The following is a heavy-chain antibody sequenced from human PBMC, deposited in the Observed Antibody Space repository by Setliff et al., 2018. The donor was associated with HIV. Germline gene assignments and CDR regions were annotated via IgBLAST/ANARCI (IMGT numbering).Heavy chain of an antibody. CDR2: IIPLFGTT. Sequence: GASVKVSCKASGGTLNNYAISWVRQAPGQGLQWVGGIIPLFGTTNYAQKFQVRVTITANDFTNIAHMELSSLRSEATAVYFCARDSRDIVVVIAPEPEPYYYYGRDVWGEGTTVTASS. CDR3: ARDSRDIVVVIAPEPEPYYYYGRDV. J-gene: IGHJ6*04. CDR1: GGTLNNYA. D-gene: IGHD2-15*01. V-gene: IGHV1-69*13.